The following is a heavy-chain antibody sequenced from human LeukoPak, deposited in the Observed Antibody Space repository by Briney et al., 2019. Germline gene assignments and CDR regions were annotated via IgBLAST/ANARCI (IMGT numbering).Heavy chain of an antibody. D-gene: IGHD6-13*01. CDR2: TYTSGDT. Sequence: TPSETLSLTCTVSRASISDNYWSWSRQPAGKALEWIVRTYTSGDTNYNPSLKSRASVSVDTSKNQFYLSLRYVTAADTAVYYCTIGGASGSLAHWGPGTLVTVSS. J-gene: IGHJ4*02. CDR1: RASISDNY. V-gene: IGHV4-4*07. CDR3: TIGGASGSLAH.